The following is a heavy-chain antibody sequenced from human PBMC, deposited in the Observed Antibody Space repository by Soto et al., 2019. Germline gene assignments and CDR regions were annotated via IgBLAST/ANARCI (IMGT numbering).Heavy chain of an antibody. CDR3: AKDLRAGSGYDFDY. Sequence: EVQLLQSGGGLVQPGGSLRLSCAASGFTFTSYSKTWVRQTPGKGLEWVAAVNPGGYSTYYADSVKGRFTISRDNSNKHLYLQMNSLRAEDTAVYYCAKDLRAGSGYDFDYRDQGTLVTVSS. V-gene: IGHV3-23*01. CDR2: VNPGGYST. J-gene: IGHJ4*02. D-gene: IGHD5-12*01. CDR1: GFTFTSYS.